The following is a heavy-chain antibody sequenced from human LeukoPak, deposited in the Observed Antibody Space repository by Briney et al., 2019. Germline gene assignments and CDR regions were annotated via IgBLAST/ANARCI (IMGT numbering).Heavy chain of an antibody. CDR1: GYTFTSYA. Sequence: ASVKVSCKASGYTFTSYAMHWVRQAPGQRLEWMGWINAGNGNTKYSQKFQGRVTITRDTSASTAYMELSSLRSEDAAVYYCARVAIHYYDILTDYYTWNNWFDPWGQGTLDTVSS. V-gene: IGHV1-3*01. J-gene: IGHJ5*02. CDR2: INAGNGNT. D-gene: IGHD3-9*01. CDR3: ARVAIHYYDILTDYYTWNNWFDP.